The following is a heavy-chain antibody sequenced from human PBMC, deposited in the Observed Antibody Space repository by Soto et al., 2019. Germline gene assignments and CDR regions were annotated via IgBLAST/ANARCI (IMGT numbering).Heavy chain of an antibody. CDR2: IYYSGST. Sequence: SETLSLTCTVSGGSISSYYWSWIRQPPGKGLEWIGYIYYSGSTNYNPSLKSRVTISVDTSKNQFSLKLSSVTAADTAVYYCARSRLVYSSSYYFDYWGQGTLVTVSS. D-gene: IGHD6-6*01. CDR1: GGSISSYY. V-gene: IGHV4-59*01. J-gene: IGHJ4*02. CDR3: ARSRLVYSSSYYFDY.